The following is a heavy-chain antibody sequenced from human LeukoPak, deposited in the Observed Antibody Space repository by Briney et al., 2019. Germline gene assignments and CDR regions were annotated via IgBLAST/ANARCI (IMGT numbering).Heavy chain of an antibody. CDR3: ARQGITIFGPFDP. Sequence: PSETLSLTCTVSGGSISSSSYYWGWIRQPPGKGLEWIGSIYYSGSTYYNPSLKSRVTISVDTSKNQFSLKLSSVTAAGTAVYYCARQGITIFGPFDPWGQGTLVTVSS. D-gene: IGHD3-3*01. CDR2: IYYSGST. V-gene: IGHV4-39*01. CDR1: GGSISSSSYY. J-gene: IGHJ5*02.